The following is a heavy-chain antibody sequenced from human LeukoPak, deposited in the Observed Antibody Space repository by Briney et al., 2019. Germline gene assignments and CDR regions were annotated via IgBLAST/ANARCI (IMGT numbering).Heavy chain of an antibody. V-gene: IGHV3-7*03. J-gene: IGHJ4*02. CDR1: AFIFGGNW. CDR2: IKGDGSER. CDR3: ARGAYYYED. Sequence: GGSLRLSCEASAFIFGGNWLNGAGRTQGKGLEWVASIKGDGSERQYVDSVKGRFIISRDNTKASLFLQLNSLRAEDTAVYYCARGAYYYEDWGQGTLVTVSS. D-gene: IGHD3-22*01.